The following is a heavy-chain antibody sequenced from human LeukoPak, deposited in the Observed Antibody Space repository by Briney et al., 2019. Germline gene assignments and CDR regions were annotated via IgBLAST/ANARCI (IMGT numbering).Heavy chain of an antibody. Sequence: ASVNVSCKASGYTFTSYDINWVRQATGQGLEWMGWMNPNSGNTGYAQKFQGRVTITRNTSISTAYMELSSLRSEDTAVYYCARTVDTAMDFDYWGQGTLVTVSS. V-gene: IGHV1-8*03. CDR1: GYTFTSYD. J-gene: IGHJ4*02. D-gene: IGHD5-18*01. CDR2: MNPNSGNT. CDR3: ARTVDTAMDFDY.